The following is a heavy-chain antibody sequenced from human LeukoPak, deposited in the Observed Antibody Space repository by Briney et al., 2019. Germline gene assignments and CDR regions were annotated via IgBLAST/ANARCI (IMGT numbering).Heavy chain of an antibody. CDR1: GFTFSSYA. Sequence: GRSLRLSCAASGFTFSSYAMHWVRQAPGKGLEWVAVISYDGSNKYYADSVKGRFTISRDNSKNTLYLQMNSLRAEDTAVYYCARDSVVVTAGVNFDYWGQGTLVTVSS. V-gene: IGHV3-30*04. CDR3: ARDSVVVTAGVNFDY. D-gene: IGHD2-21*02. J-gene: IGHJ4*02. CDR2: ISYDGSNK.